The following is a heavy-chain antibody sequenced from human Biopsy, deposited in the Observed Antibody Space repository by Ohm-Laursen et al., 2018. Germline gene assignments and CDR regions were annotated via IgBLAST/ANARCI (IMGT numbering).Heavy chain of an antibody. CDR2: IKQDGSEK. D-gene: IGHD3-9*01. Sequence: SLRLSCAASGFTFSDYWMSWVRQSPEKGLEWVANIKQDGSEKNYVDSVEGRFTISRDNTKNSLYLQMDSLRAEDTAVYYCAKVSPTILSSFDYWGQGTLVTVSS. V-gene: IGHV3-7*05. CDR3: AKVSPTILSSFDY. J-gene: IGHJ4*02. CDR1: GFTFSDYW.